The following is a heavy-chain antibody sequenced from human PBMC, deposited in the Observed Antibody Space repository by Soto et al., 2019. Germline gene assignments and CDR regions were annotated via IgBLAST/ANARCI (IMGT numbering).Heavy chain of an antibody. CDR3: ARSLTEGYCTITGCYTRPLYGMDV. V-gene: IGHV1-2*02. D-gene: IGHD2-2*02. CDR1: GYTFTSYG. CDR2: INPNSGGT. J-gene: IGHJ6*02. Sequence: ASVKVSCKASGYTFTSYGISWVRQAPGQGLAWMGWINPNSGGTNYAQKFQGRVTVTRDTPTSTAYMELSRLTSDDTAVYYCARSLTEGYCTITGCYTRPLYGMDVWGQGTTVTVSS.